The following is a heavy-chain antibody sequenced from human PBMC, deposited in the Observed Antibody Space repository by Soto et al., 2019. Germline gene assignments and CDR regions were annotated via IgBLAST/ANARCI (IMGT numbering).Heavy chain of an antibody. D-gene: IGHD7-27*01. J-gene: IGHJ4*02. CDR2: MSYSRST. CDR1: GGSISSNNSY. CDR3: ASHLLPTNWGGGACDY. V-gene: IGHV4-39*01. Sequence: QLQLQDAGPGLVKPSETLSLTCFVSGGSISSNNSYWGWIRQPPGKGLEWIGSMSYSRSTYYNPSLQSRVTVSVDTSKNQFSLKLTSVTAADTAVYYCASHLLPTNWGGGACDYWCQGPLVTVPS.